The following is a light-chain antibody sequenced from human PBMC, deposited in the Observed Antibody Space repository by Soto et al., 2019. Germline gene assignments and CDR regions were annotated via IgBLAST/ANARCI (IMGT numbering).Light chain of an antibody. J-gene: IGKJ4*01. CDR1: QSVLYSSNNKNY. CDR3: QQYYTTPPLT. CDR2: WAS. Sequence: DIVMTQSPDSLAVSLGERATINCKSSQSVLYSSNNKNYLAWYQQKPGQPPKLLIYWASTRESGVPDQFSGSGSGTDFTLTISSLQAEDVAVYYCQQYYTTPPLTFGGGTKVEI. V-gene: IGKV4-1*01.